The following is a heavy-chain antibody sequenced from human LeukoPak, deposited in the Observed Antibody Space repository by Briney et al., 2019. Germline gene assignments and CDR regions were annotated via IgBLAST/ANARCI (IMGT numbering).Heavy chain of an antibody. V-gene: IGHV1-18*01. CDR2: ISAYNGNT. Sequence: ASVKVSCKASGYTFTSYGISWVRQAPGQGLECMGWISAYNGNTNYAQKLQGRVTMTTDTSTSTAYMELRSLRSDDTAVYYCARGLSPRTLYYYDSSGSPFDYWGQGTLVTVSS. J-gene: IGHJ4*02. CDR3: ARGLSPRTLYYYDSSGSPFDY. D-gene: IGHD3-22*01. CDR1: GYTFTSYG.